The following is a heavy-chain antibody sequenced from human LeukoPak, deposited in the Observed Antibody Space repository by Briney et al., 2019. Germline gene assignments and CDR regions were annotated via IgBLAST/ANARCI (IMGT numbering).Heavy chain of an antibody. Sequence: GGSLRLSCTASGFSLSDYEINWVRRAPGKGLEWVSYINTGSSSIYYADSLKGRFTISRDDAKNSVYLQLNSLRAEDTALYYCARETSHCGGDCYGYWGQGTLVTVSS. J-gene: IGHJ4*02. D-gene: IGHD2-21*01. CDR2: INTGSSSI. CDR1: GFSLSDYE. V-gene: IGHV3-48*03. CDR3: ARETSHCGGDCYGY.